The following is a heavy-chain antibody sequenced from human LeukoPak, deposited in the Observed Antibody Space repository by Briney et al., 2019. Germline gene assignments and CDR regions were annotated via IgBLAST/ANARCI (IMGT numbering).Heavy chain of an antibody. CDR2: INHSGST. J-gene: IGHJ4*02. Sequence: SETLSLTCTVSGGSISSGSYYWSWIRQPPGKGLEWIGEINHSGSTNYNPSLKSRVTISVDTSKNQFSLKLSSVTAADTAVYYCAGRLLWFGESLYYFDYWGQGTLVTVSS. V-gene: IGHV4-39*07. CDR3: AGRLLWFGESLYYFDY. D-gene: IGHD3-10*01. CDR1: GGSISSGSYY.